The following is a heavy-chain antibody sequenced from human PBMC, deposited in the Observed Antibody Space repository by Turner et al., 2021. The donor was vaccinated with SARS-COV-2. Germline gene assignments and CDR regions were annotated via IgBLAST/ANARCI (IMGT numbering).Heavy chain of an antibody. J-gene: IGHJ4*02. D-gene: IGHD1-1*01. CDR2: IIPILGIA. V-gene: IGHV1-69*10. Sequence: QVQLVQSGSEGMKPWSSVKVYSKASGGTFSSFGISWVRQAPGQGIERVGGIIPILGIANYGQKFRGRVTITADKSTGTAYMELSSLRSEDRAVYYWARDATGPLGYWDEGTLVTVSS. CDR1: GGTFSSFG. CDR3: ARDATGPLGY.